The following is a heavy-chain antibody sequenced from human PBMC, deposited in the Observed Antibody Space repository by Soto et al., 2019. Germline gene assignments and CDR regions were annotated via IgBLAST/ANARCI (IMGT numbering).Heavy chain of an antibody. D-gene: IGHD5-12*01. Sequence: QVQLQESGPGLVKPSETLSLTCTVSGGSISSYYWSWIRQPPGKGLEWIGYIYYSGSTNYNPSLKSRITISVDTSKNQFSLKLSSVTAADTAVYYCARKNSGYDPFDYWGQGTLVTVSS. V-gene: IGHV4-59*01. CDR2: IYYSGST. J-gene: IGHJ4*02. CDR1: GGSISSYY. CDR3: ARKNSGYDPFDY.